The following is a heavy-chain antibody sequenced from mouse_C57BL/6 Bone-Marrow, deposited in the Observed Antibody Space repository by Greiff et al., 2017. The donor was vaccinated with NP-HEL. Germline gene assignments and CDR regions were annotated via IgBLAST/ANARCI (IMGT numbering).Heavy chain of an antibody. D-gene: IGHD4-1*02. Sequence: EVQLQQSGAELVRPGASVKLSCTASGFNIKDDYMHWVKQRPEQGLEWIGWIDPENGDTEYASKFQGKATITADTSSNTAYLQLSSLTSEDTAVYYCTTGYNWDGDYWGQGTTLTVSS. CDR2: IDPENGDT. J-gene: IGHJ2*01. CDR3: TTGYNWDGDY. CDR1: GFNIKDDY. V-gene: IGHV14-4*01.